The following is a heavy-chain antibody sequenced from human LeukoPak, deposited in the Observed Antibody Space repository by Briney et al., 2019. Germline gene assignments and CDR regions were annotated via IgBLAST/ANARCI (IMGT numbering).Heavy chain of an antibody. CDR1: GFSFSSFE. CDR2: ISGDGGST. J-gene: IGHJ4*02. CDR3: AKDAWAGYSGYDWGEDYFDY. Sequence: PGGSLRLSCAASGFSFSSFEMNWVRQAPGKGLEWVSLISGDGGSTYYADSVKGRFTISRDNSKNSLYLQMNSLRTEDTALYYCAKDAWAGYSGYDWGEDYFDYWGQGTLVTVSS. V-gene: IGHV3-43*02. D-gene: IGHD5-12*01.